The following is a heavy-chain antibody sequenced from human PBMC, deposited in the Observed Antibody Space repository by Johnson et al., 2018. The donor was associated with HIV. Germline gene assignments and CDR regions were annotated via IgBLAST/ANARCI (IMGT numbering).Heavy chain of an antibody. D-gene: IGHD1-7*01. V-gene: IGHV3-30*19. J-gene: IGHJ3*02. Sequence: QVQLVESGGGVVQPGRSLRLSCAASRFTFSSYGMHWVRQAPGKGLEWVAVISYDGSNKYYADSVKGRFTIARDNSKNTLYLQMNSLRAEDTAVYYCAREKLELGIDAFDIWGQGTMVTVSS. CDR1: RFTFSSYG. CDR2: ISYDGSNK. CDR3: AREKLELGIDAFDI.